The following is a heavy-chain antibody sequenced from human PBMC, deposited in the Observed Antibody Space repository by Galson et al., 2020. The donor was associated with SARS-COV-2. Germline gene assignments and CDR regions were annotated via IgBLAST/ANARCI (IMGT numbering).Heavy chain of an antibody. Sequence: SVKVSCKASGGTFSSYAISWVRQAPGQGLEWMGGIIPIFGTANYAQKFRGRVTITADESTSTAYMELSSLRSEDTAVYYCARGPLSFGVVSFGWFDPWGQGTLVTVSS. D-gene: IGHD3-3*01. J-gene: IGHJ5*02. CDR1: GGTFSSYA. V-gene: IGHV1-69*13. CDR3: ARGPLSFGVVSFGWFDP. CDR2: IIPIFGTA.